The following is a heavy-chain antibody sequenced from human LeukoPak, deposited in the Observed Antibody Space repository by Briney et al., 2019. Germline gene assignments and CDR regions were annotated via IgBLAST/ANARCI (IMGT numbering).Heavy chain of an antibody. Sequence: PAASAKVSCKSSVYSFTDYYMHWVRQAPGQGLEWMGRINPNFGVTNYAQKFQGRVTMSRDTSISTAYMELTRLTSDDTAVYYCARTLTRTVVTPTGQEVDIWGQGTKVTVSS. J-gene: IGHJ3*02. CDR3: ARTLTRTVVTPTGQEVDI. CDR2: INPNFGVT. CDR1: VYSFTDYY. V-gene: IGHV1-2*06. D-gene: IGHD4-23*01.